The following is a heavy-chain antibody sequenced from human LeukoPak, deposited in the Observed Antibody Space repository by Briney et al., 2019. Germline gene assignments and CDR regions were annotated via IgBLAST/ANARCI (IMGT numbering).Heavy chain of an antibody. CDR1: GDSISSGDYF. V-gene: IGHV4-39*07. CDR2: INHSGST. J-gene: IGHJ5*02. CDR3: ARVGRKFPYYYGSGSLHWFDP. Sequence: SETLSLTCTVSGDSISSGDYFWTWIRQPPGKGLEWIGEINHSGSTNYNPSLKSRVTISVDTSKNQFSLKLSSVTAADTAVYYCARVGRKFPYYYGSGSLHWFDPWGQGTLVTVSS. D-gene: IGHD3-10*01.